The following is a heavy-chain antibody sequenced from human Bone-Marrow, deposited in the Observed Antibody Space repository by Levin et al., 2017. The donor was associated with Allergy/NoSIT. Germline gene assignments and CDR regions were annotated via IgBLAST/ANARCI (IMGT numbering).Heavy chain of an antibody. D-gene: IGHD1-7*01. J-gene: IGHJ4*02. Sequence: TGGSLRLSCAASGFTFSSYSLSWVRQAPGKGLEWVSAISHQSTLIYYADSVEGRFTISRDDAKNSLYLQLNNLRAEDTAVYYCVREGLNYPPDHWGQGTLVTVSS. CDR2: ISHQSTLI. CDR3: VREGLNYPPDH. CDR1: GFTFSSYS. V-gene: IGHV3-21*06.